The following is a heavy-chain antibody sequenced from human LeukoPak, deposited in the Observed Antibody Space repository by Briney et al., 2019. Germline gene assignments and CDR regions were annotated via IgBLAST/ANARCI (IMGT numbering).Heavy chain of an antibody. Sequence: PGGSLRLSCAASGFTFSNYGMHWVRQAPGKGLEWVAVIWYDGSNKYYADSVKGRFTISRDNSKNTLYLQMNSLRAEDTAVYYCAKNAAAGTFGFDPWGQGTLVTVSS. D-gene: IGHD6-13*01. CDR2: IWYDGSNK. CDR1: GFTFSNYG. J-gene: IGHJ5*02. V-gene: IGHV3-33*06. CDR3: AKNAAAGTFGFDP.